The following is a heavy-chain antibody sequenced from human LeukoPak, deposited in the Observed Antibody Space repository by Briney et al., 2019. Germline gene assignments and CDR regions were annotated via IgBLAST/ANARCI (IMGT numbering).Heavy chain of an antibody. J-gene: IGHJ4*02. CDR2: ISFDGNNE. D-gene: IGHD6-25*01. Sequence: GGSLRLSCAASGFNFFTYGMHWVRQAPGKGLEWVAAISFDGNNEYYADSVKGRFTISRDNSKNTLYLQMNSLRAEDMAVYYCANIIRKYTSGYYYFDYWGQGTLVTVSS. CDR1: GFNFFTYG. CDR3: ANIIRKYTSGYYYFDY. V-gene: IGHV3-30*19.